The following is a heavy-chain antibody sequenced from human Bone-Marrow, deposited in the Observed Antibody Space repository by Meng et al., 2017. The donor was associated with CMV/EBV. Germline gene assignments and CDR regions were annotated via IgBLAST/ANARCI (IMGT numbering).Heavy chain of an antibody. CDR1: GGSVSSGSYY. CDR3: ARGGVSGCSSTSCYTGWFDP. Sequence: GSLRLSCTVSGGSVSSGSYYWSWIRQPPGKGLEWIGYIYYSGSTNYNPSLKSRVTISVDTSKNQFSLKLSSVTAADTAVYYCARGGVSGCSSTSCYTGWFDPWGQGTLVTVSS. D-gene: IGHD2-2*02. CDR2: IYYSGST. V-gene: IGHV4-61*01. J-gene: IGHJ5*02.